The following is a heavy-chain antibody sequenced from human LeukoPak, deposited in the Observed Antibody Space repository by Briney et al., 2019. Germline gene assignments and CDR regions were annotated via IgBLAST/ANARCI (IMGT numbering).Heavy chain of an antibody. D-gene: IGHD3-3*01. V-gene: IGHV4-59*01. CDR3: ARYRPSESRSGQVTSLDY. CDR1: GGSISNYY. CDR2: IYYAGST. Sequence: PSETLSLTCTVSGGSISNYYWSWLRQPPGKGLEWIGHIYYAGSTKYNPSLKSRVAISLDTSESQFSLKLSSVTTADTAVYYCARYRPSESRSGQVTSLDYWGQGTLVTVSS. J-gene: IGHJ4*02.